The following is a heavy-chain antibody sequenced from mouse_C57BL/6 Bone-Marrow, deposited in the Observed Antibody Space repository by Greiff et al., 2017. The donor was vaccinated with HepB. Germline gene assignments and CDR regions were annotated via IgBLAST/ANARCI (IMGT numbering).Heavy chain of an antibody. D-gene: IGHD1-1*01. CDR1: GFTFSSYG. V-gene: IGHV5-6*01. CDR3: ARQSITTVVVFDY. J-gene: IGHJ2*01. CDR2: ISSGGSYT. Sequence: EVKLMESGGDLVKPGGSLKLSCAASGFTFSSYGMSWVRQTPDKRLEWVATISSGGSYTYYPDSVKGRFTISRDNAKNTLYLQMSSLKSEDTAMYYCARQSITTVVVFDYWGQGTTLTVSS.